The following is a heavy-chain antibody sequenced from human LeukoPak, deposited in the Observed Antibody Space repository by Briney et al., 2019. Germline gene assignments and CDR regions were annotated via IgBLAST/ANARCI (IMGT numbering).Heavy chain of an antibody. CDR3: AKVHCSGGSCYSNRKYYFDY. Sequence: GGSLRLSCAASGFTFSTYAMSWVRQAPGKGLEWVAVISYDGSNKYYADSVKGRFTISRDNSKNTLYLQMNSLRAEDTAVYYCAKVHCSGGSCYSNRKYYFDYWGQGTLVTVSS. D-gene: IGHD2-15*01. CDR1: GFTFSTYA. CDR2: ISYDGSNK. V-gene: IGHV3-30*18. J-gene: IGHJ4*02.